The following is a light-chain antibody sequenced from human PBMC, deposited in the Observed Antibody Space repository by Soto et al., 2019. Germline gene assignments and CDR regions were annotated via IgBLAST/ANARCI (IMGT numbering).Light chain of an antibody. Sequence: DIQMTQSPTSLSASVGDRVTITCRASQDIRNFVAWYQQKPGKAPKLLIYAASTLQSGVPSRFSGSGSGTDFALTINSRLPDVVANYSCQQYSSVPVFGPGTKVEIK. CDR2: AAS. CDR3: QQYSSVPV. CDR1: QDIRNF. J-gene: IGKJ3*01. V-gene: IGKV1-27*01.